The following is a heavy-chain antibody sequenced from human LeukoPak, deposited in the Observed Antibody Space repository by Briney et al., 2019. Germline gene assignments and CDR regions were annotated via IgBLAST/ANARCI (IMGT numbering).Heavy chain of an antibody. J-gene: IGHJ4*02. CDR3: ARADCSGGSCYSYFDY. D-gene: IGHD2-15*01. CDR2: ISSSSSYI. V-gene: IGHV3-21*01. CDR1: GFTFSSYS. Sequence: GGSLRLSCAASGFTFSSYSMSWVRQAPGKGLEWVSSISSSSSYIYYADSVKGRFTISRDNAKNSLYLQMNSLRAEDTAVYYCARADCSGGSCYSYFDYWGQGTLVTV.